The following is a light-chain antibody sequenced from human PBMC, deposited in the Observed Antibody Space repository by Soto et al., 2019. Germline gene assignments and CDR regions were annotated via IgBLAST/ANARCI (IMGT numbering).Light chain of an antibody. CDR1: QAIRSD. CDR2: AAS. Sequence: AVQMTQSPSSLSASVGDRVTITCRASQAIRSDLGWYQMKPGKVPKLLIYAASNLQSGVPSRFIGRGYGTDFTLTISSLQPEDFATYYCLQDYKYPRTFGQGTEVEI. V-gene: IGKV1-6*01. J-gene: IGKJ1*01. CDR3: LQDYKYPRT.